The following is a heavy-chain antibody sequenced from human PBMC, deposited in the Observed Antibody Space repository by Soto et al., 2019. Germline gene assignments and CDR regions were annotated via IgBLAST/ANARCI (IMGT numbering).Heavy chain of an antibody. D-gene: IGHD3-16*02. CDR3: ATYHDDEWESYRHRY. V-gene: IGHV3-7*01. J-gene: IGHJ4*02. CDR1: GLAFRSFL. Sequence: EVQLVESGGGLVRPGGSLRLSCAASGLAFRSFLMSWVRQAPGGGLEWVANINQDGSSTYYSDSVRDRFTISRDKAANSLFLHMNSLGAEDTAVYYCATYHDDEWESYRHRYWGQGTLVTVSS. CDR2: INQDGSST.